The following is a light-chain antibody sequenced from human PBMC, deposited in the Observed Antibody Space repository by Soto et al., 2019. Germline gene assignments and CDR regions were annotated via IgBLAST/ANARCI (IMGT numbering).Light chain of an antibody. J-gene: IGKJ1*01. CDR2: RAS. V-gene: IGKV1-5*03. Sequence: DIQMTQSPSTLSASVGDRVTISCRASHSIRKWLAWYQQKPWKAPKLLIYRASNLEGGVQSRLSGSGSGTEFTLTISSLQPDDFATYYCQQYDNYSRTFGQGTKVDI. CDR3: QQYDNYSRT. CDR1: HSIRKW.